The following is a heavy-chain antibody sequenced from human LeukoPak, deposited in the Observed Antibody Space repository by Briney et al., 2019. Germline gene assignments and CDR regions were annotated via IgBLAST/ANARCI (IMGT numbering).Heavy chain of an antibody. CDR3: AKAPVAVQLPAYYFDY. V-gene: IGHV3-23*01. CDR1: GFTFSSYA. Sequence: GGSLRLSCAASGFTFSSYAMSWVRQAPGKGLEWVSAISGSGGSTYYADSVKGRFTISRDNSKNTLYLQVNSLRAEDTAVYYCAKAPVAVQLPAYYFDYWGQGTLVTVSS. CDR2: ISGSGGST. J-gene: IGHJ4*02. D-gene: IGHD6-6*01.